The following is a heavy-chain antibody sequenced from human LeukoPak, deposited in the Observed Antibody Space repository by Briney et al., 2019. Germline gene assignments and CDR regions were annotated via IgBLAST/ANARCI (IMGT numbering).Heavy chain of an antibody. J-gene: IGHJ5*02. CDR1: GYTLTELS. D-gene: IGHD2-15*01. CDR3: ATRVGDCSGGSCFPYNWFDP. CDR2: SDPEDGET. Sequence: ASVKVSCKVSGYTLTELSIHWVRQAPGKGLVWMGGSDPEDGETLYAQKFQDRVTVTEDTSTDTAYMELSRLRSEDTAIYYCATRVGDCSGGSCFPYNWFDPWGQGTLVTVSS. V-gene: IGHV1-24*01.